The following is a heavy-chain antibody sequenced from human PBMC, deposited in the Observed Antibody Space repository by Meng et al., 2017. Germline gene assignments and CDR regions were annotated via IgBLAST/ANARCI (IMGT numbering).Heavy chain of an antibody. Sequence: QGPWQESGPGLVRPSETLSLTCTVSGGSVSSGSYYWSWIRQPPGKGLEWIGYIYYSGSTNYNPSLKSRVTISVDTSKNQFSLKLSSVTAADTAVYYCARGLTYYYDSSGYYFDYWGQGTLVTVSS. CDR3: ARGLTYYYDSSGYYFDY. J-gene: IGHJ4*02. D-gene: IGHD3-22*01. CDR1: GGSVSSGSYY. V-gene: IGHV4-61*01. CDR2: IYYSGST.